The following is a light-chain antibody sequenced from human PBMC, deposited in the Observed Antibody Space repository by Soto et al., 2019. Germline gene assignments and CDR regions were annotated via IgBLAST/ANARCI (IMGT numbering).Light chain of an antibody. CDR2: GAT. Sequence: EFVLTQSPGTLSLSPGERATLSCRASQTVRKNYLAWYQQKPGQAPRXXIYGATTREPDVPARFSGSGAGTEFIRTISSLQSEDVEVDYCQQYNDWPWTFGQGTKVDIK. CDR1: QTVRKN. CDR3: QQYNDWPWT. J-gene: IGKJ1*01. V-gene: IGKV3-15*01.